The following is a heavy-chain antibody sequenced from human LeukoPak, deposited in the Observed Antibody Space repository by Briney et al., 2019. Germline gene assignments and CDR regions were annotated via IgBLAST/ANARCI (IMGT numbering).Heavy chain of an antibody. V-gene: IGHV5-51*01. CDR2: IYPSDSDT. D-gene: IGHD6-19*01. J-gene: IGHJ4*02. CDR3: ARLVYSSGLASYFDY. Sequence: GESLKISCKGSGYSFTTYWIGWVRQMPGKGLEWMGIIYPSDSDTRDSPSFQGQVTISADKSITPAYLQWSSLKASDTAMYYCARLVYSSGLASYFDYWGQGTLVTVSS. CDR1: GYSFTTYW.